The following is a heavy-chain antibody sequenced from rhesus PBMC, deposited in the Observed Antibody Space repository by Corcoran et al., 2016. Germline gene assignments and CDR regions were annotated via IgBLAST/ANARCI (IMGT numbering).Heavy chain of an antibody. CDR3: ARGYYSGSYYPDY. CDR2: IYGSGSAT. CDR1: GGSISSSY. J-gene: IGHJ4*01. V-gene: IGHV4-169*01. D-gene: IGHD3-16*01. Sequence: QLQLQESGPGLVKPSETLSLTCAVSGGSISSSYWSWIRQAPGKGLEWFGYIYGSGSATTYNPSLKRRVPLSGDTSKNRLSLKLSSVTAADAAVYYCARGYYSGSYYPDYWGQGVLVTVSS.